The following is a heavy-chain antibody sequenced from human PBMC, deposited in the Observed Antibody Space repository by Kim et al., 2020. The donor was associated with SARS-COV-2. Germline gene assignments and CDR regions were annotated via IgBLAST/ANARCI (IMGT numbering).Heavy chain of an antibody. CDR3: AREGYYDSSGYYHHDAFDI. CDR1: GGSISSYY. J-gene: IGHJ3*02. CDR2: IYYSGST. Sequence: SETLSLTCTVSGGSISSYYWSWIRQPPGKGLEWLGYIYYSGSTSYNPSLKSRVTISLDTSGNQFSLKLSSVTAADTAVYYCAREGYYDSSGYYHHDAFDIWGQGTVGTVSS. V-gene: IGHV4-59*01. D-gene: IGHD3-22*01.